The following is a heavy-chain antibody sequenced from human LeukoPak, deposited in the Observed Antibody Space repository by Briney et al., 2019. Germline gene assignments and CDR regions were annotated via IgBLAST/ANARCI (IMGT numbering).Heavy chain of an antibody. CDR2: IYYSGST. D-gene: IGHD4-17*01. V-gene: IGHV4-59*01. Sequence: TSETLSLTSTVDAGSITSYFWSWIRQPPGKGLEWIGYIYYSGSTNYNPSLKSRVTISVDTSKNQFSLKLSSVTAADTAVYYCARAREDYGDYGNWLDPWGQGTLVTVSS. CDR1: AGSITSYF. CDR3: ARAREDYGDYGNWLDP. J-gene: IGHJ5*02.